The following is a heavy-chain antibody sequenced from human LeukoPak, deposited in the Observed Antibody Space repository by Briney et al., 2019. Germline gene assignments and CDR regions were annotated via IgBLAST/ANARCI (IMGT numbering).Heavy chain of an antibody. J-gene: IGHJ4*02. CDR1: GGTFSSYT. Sequence: PVKVSCKASGGTFSSYTISWVRQAPGQGLEWMGRIIPILGIANYAQKFQGRVTITADKSTSTAYMGLSSLRSEDTAVYYCSRGGVGRNRFDYWGQGTLVTVSS. CDR3: SRGGVGRNRFDY. D-gene: IGHD3-16*01. V-gene: IGHV1-69*02. CDR2: IIPILGIA.